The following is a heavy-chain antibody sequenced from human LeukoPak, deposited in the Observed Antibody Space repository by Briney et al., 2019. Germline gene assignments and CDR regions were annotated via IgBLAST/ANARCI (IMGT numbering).Heavy chain of an antibody. J-gene: IGHJ4*02. CDR3: AKDLSSGSRRAY. D-gene: IGHD6-19*01. Sequence: GGSLRLSCVASGFIFDDYGMSWVRQVPGKGLEWVSGLNWNGGSTGYADSVKGRFTISRDNAKNSLYLQMNSLRAEDTGVYYCAKDLSSGSRRAYWGQGTLVTVSS. CDR1: GFIFDDYG. V-gene: IGHV3-20*04. CDR2: LNWNGGST.